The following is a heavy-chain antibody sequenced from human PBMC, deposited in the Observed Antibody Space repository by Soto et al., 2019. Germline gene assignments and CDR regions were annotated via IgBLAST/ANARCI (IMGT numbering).Heavy chain of an antibody. CDR3: ARGHPVPTYWFDP. CDR2: INHSGST. D-gene: IGHD5-12*01. CDR1: GGSFSGYY. V-gene: IGHV4-34*01. Sequence: SETLSLTCAVYGGSFSGYYWSWIRQPPGKGLEWIGEINHSGSTNYNPSLKSRVTISVDTSKNQFSLKLSSVTAADTAVYYCARGHPVPTYWFDPWGQGTLVTVSS. J-gene: IGHJ5*02.